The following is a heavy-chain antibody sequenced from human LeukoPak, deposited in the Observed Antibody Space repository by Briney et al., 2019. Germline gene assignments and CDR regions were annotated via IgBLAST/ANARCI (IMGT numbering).Heavy chain of an antibody. CDR3: VRDRSGHAPNWFDP. CDR2: ISSSSSYI. D-gene: IGHD3-3*01. Sequence: KPGGSLRLSCAACGVTFRSYSRNWVRHAPEKGLEWVSSISSSSSYIYYADSVKGRFTISRDNAKNSLYLQMNSLRAEDTAVYYCVRDRSGHAPNWFDPWGQGTLVTVSS. CDR1: GVTFRSYS. V-gene: IGHV3-21*01. J-gene: IGHJ5*02.